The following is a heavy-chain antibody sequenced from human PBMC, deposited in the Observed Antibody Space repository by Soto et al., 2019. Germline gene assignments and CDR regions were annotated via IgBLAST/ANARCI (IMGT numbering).Heavy chain of an antibody. J-gene: IGHJ4*02. CDR3: ARGGAGVVTAIDS. V-gene: IGHV3-33*01. D-gene: IGHD2-21*02. CDR2: INFDGTKK. Sequence: QVQLVESGGGVVQPGRSLRLSCSASGFIFSDYGFQWVRQAPGKGLEWLTLINFDGTKKKFAESVRGRFTISRDNSNKTLFLKMHSLRGDDTAVYYCARGGAGVVTAIDSWGQGTLVTVSS. CDR1: GFIFSDYG.